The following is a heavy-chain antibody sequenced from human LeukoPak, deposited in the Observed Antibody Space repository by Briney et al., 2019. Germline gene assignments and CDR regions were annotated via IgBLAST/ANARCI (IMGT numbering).Heavy chain of an antibody. J-gene: IGHJ4*02. Sequence: GGSLRLSCAASGFTFSSYVMHWVRQAPGKGLEWVAVISYDGSNKYYADSVKGRFTISRDNSKNTLYLQMNSLRAEDTAVYYCAHMVRGVIVDFDYWGQGTLVTVSS. D-gene: IGHD3-10*01. V-gene: IGHV3-30*03. CDR1: GFTFSSYV. CDR2: ISYDGSNK. CDR3: AHMVRGVIVDFDY.